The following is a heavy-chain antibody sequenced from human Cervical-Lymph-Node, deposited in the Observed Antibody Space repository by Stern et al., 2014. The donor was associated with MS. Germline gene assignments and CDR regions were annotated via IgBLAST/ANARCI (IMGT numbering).Heavy chain of an antibody. CDR2: IYYGGSA. J-gene: IGHJ5*02. CDR1: GDSISNSY. Sequence: VQLVESGPGLVKPSETLSLTCIVSGDSISNSYWTWIRQPPGKGLEWIGHIYYGGSATYNPSLKSRVTISVDASKNQFSLKLSFVTAADTAVYYCARVRGHDNWLDPWGQGTLVTVSS. CDR3: ARVRGHDNWLDP. V-gene: IGHV4-59*01.